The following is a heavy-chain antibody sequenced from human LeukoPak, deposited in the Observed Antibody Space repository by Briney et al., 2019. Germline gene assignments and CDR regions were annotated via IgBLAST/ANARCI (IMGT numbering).Heavy chain of an antibody. CDR2: ISYDGSNK. CDR3: AKARRYGSGSYYLHYYYGMDV. CDR1: GFTFSSYG. J-gene: IGHJ6*02. D-gene: IGHD3-10*01. V-gene: IGHV3-30*18. Sequence: GRSLRLSCAASGFTFSSYGMHWVRQAPGKGLEWVAVISYDGSNKYYADSVKGRFTISRDNSKNTLYLQMNSLRAEDTAVYYCAKARRYGSGSYYLHYYYGMDVWGQGTTVTVSS.